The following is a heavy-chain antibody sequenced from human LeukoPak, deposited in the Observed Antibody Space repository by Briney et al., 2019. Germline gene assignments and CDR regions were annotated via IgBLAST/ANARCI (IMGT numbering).Heavy chain of an antibody. CDR2: ISGSGGST. D-gene: IGHD3-10*01. J-gene: IGHJ5*02. V-gene: IGHV3-23*01. Sequence: GGSLRLSCAASGFTFSSYAMGWVRQAPGKGLEWVSAISGSGGSTYYADSVKGRFTISRDNSKNTLYLQMNSLRAEDTAVYYCAKDRGMVRGVITYNWFDPWGQGTLVTVSS. CDR3: AKDRGMVRGVITYNWFDP. CDR1: GFTFSSYA.